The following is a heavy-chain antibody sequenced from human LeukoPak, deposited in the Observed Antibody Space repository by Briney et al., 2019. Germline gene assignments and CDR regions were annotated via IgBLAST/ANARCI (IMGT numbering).Heavy chain of an antibody. CDR2: ISGSGGST. J-gene: IGHJ4*02. CDR1: GFTFSSYA. D-gene: IGHD3-10*01. Sequence: GGSLRLSCAASGFTFSSYAMSWVRQAPGKGLEWVSAISGSGGSTYYADSVKGRFTISRDNSKNTLYLQMNSLRAEDTAVYYCARPELRFGESPFGYWGQGTLVTVSS. CDR3: ARPELRFGESPFGY. V-gene: IGHV3-23*01.